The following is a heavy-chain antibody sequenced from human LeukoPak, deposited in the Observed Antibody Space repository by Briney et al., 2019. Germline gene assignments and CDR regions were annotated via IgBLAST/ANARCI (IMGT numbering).Heavy chain of an antibody. D-gene: IGHD1-20*01. V-gene: IGHV3-15*07. CDR3: STLTSRGLSDS. CDR1: GFTFTNAW. J-gene: IGHJ4*02. CDR2: IKSKADGETI. Sequence: GGSLRLSCAASGFTFTNAWMNWVRQAPGKGLEWVGRIKSKADGETIDYAAPVKGRFTFSRDDSKNMLYLQMNSLKSEDTAVYYCSTLTSRGLSDSWGQGTLVTISS.